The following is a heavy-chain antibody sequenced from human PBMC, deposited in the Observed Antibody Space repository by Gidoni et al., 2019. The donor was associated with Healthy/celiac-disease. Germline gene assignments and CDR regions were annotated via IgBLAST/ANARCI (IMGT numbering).Heavy chain of an antibody. CDR1: GGSFSGYY. J-gene: IGHJ4*02. CDR3: ARGVGGAARSDFDY. CDR2: INHSGST. V-gene: IGHV4-34*01. D-gene: IGHD6-6*01. Sequence: QVQLQQWGAGLLKPSETLSLTCAVYGGSFSGYYWSWIRQPPGKGLEWIGEINHSGSTNYNPSLKSRVTISVDTSKNQFSLKLSSVTAADTAVYYCARGVGGAARSDFDYWGQGTLVTVSS.